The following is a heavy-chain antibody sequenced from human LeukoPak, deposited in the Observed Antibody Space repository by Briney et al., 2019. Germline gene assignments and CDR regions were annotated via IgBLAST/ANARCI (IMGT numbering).Heavy chain of an antibody. CDR2: ISAYNGDT. V-gene: IGHV1-18*01. D-gene: IGHD4-23*01. CDR3: ARQLRWNQYYFDY. CDR1: GYTFTSYG. Sequence: LRASVKVSCKASGYTFTSYGISWVRQAPGQGLEWMAWISAYNGDTNYAQNLQGRVTVTTDTSTSTAHMELRSLRSDDTAVYYCARQLRWNQYYFDYWGQGTLVTVSS. J-gene: IGHJ4*02.